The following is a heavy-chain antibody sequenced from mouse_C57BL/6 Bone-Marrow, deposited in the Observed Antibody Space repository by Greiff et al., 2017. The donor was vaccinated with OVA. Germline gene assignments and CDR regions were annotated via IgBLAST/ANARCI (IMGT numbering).Heavy chain of an antibody. CDR1: GYTFTSYW. CDR3: AATVVATRAWFAY. J-gene: IGHJ3*01. V-gene: IGHV1-55*01. Sequence: VQLQQPGAELVKPGASVKMSCKASGYTFTSYWITWVQQRPGQGLEWIGDIYPGSGSTNYNEQFKSKATLTVDPSSSTAYMQLSSLTSEDSAVYYCAATVVATRAWFAYWGQGTLVTVSA. CDR2: IYPGSGST. D-gene: IGHD1-1*01.